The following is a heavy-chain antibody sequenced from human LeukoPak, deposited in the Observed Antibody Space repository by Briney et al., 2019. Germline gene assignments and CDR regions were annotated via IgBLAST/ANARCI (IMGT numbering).Heavy chain of an antibody. D-gene: IGHD6-19*01. V-gene: IGHV4-59*01. J-gene: IGHJ4*02. CDR3: AREGGYSSGLDY. CDR1: GGSISRYY. CDR2: IYYSGST. Sequence: SETLSLTFTVSGGSISRYYWSWIRQPPGKGPEWIGYIYYSGSTNYNPSLKSRVTISVDTSKNQFSLKLSSVTAADTAVYYCAREGGYSSGLDYWGQGTLVTVSS.